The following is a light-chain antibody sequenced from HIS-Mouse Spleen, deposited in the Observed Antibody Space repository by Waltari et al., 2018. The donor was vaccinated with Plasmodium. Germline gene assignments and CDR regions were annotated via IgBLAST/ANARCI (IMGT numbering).Light chain of an antibody. CDR2: EGR. J-gene: IGLJ3*02. V-gene: IGLV2-23*03. CDR3: CSYAGSSTFV. Sequence: QSALTQPASVSGSPGQSITISCTGTSSDVGSYNLVSLYQQHPGKAPKLMIYEGRKRPAGVSKRFSGSKSGNTASLTISGLQAEDEADYYCCSYAGSSTFVFGGGTKLTVL. CDR1: SSDVGSYNL.